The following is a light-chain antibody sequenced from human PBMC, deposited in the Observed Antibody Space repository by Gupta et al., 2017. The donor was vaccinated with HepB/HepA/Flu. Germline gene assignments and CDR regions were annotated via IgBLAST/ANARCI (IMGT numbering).Light chain of an antibody. CDR3: QRENAALRT. CDR2: GAS. J-gene: IGKJ1*01. Sequence: EIVMTHSPVTLSVSPVEIATLSCKASQSVGSNLAWYQQKPGQAPRLLIYGASPRVSGIPAPFSGNGYGTEITLTMSIRQPEDIADYFCQRENAALRTFGQGTXVEIK. V-gene: IGKV3-15*01. CDR1: QSVGSN.